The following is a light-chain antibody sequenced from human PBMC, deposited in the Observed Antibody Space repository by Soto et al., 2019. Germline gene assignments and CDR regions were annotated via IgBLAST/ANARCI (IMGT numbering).Light chain of an antibody. CDR1: QSVSSSY. CDR2: GAS. CDR3: QQYGNSRWT. J-gene: IGKJ1*01. Sequence: EIVLTQSPGTLSLPPGERATLSCRANQSVSSSYLAWYQQKPGQAPRLLIYGASRRATGIPDRFSGSGSGTDFTLTISRLEPEVFAVYFCQQYGNSRWTFGQGTRVEIK. V-gene: IGKV3-20*01.